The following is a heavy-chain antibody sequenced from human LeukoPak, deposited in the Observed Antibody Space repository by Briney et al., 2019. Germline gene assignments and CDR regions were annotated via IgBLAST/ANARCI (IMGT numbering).Heavy chain of an antibody. V-gene: IGHV1-46*01. CDR2: INPSGCST. CDR3: ARELGITMVRGVIIISDYYYYGMDV. D-gene: IGHD3-10*01. J-gene: IGHJ6*02. CDR1: GYTFTSYY. Sequence: ASVRVSCKASGYTFTSYYMHCVRQAPGQGLEWMGIINPSGCSTSYAQKFQGRVTMTRDTSTSTVYMELSSLRSEDTAVYYCARELGITMVRGVIIISDYYYYGMDVWGQGTTVTVSS.